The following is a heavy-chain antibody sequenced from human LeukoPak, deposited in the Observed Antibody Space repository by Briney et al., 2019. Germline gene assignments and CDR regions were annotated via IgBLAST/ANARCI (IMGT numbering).Heavy chain of an antibody. D-gene: IGHD2-21*02. V-gene: IGHV4-59*12. J-gene: IGHJ4*02. CDR3: TRMTAGHDY. CDR2: INHSGYT. CDR1: GGSISSYY. Sequence: SETLSLTCTVSGGSISSYYWSWVRQTPGKGLEWIGEINHSGYTNDNPSLKSRVTLSIDTSRKQFSLNLRSVTVADTGIYYCTRMTAGHDYWGQGTLVTVSS.